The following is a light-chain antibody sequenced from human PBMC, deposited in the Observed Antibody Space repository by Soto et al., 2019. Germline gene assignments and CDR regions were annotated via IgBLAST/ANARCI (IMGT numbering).Light chain of an antibody. Sequence: EIVLTQSPGTLSVSPGERATLSCRASQSVSGFFLAWYQQQPGQAPRLLIFAASRTATGIPDGLSGGGSGTVFSIITIRREPEDFAVHYCQLYGTSSPYTFGQGTKVEIK. CDR2: AAS. J-gene: IGKJ2*01. V-gene: IGKV3-20*01. CDR3: QLYGTSSPYT. CDR1: QSVSGFF.